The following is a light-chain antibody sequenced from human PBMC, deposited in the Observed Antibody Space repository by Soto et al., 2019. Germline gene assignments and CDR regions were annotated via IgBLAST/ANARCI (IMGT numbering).Light chain of an antibody. V-gene: IGLV1-47*01. CDR1: SSHIGSNY. CDR2: RNN. J-gene: IGLJ3*02. Sequence: QSVLTQPPSASGTPGQRVTISCSGSSSHIGSNYVYWYQQLPGTAPKLLIYRNNQRPSGVPDRFSGSKSGTSASLAISGLRSEDDADYYCAAWDDSLSGWVFGGGTKLTVL. CDR3: AAWDDSLSGWV.